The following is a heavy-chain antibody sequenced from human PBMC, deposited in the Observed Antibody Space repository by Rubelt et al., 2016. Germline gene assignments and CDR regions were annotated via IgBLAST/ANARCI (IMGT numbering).Heavy chain of an antibody. V-gene: IGHV4-39*01. J-gene: IGHJ4*02. Sequence: QLQLQESGPGLVKPSETLSLTCAVSGDSISSSSYFWGWVRQPPGKGLEYVATIYHTGSTYSKPSLRSRVTISGDTSKNQFSLTCTSVTAADTAVYYCSRHNGPYTGAAVPFFDSWGQGTRVTVSS. CDR2: IYHTGST. CDR3: SRHNGPYTGAAVPFFDS. CDR1: GDSISSSSYF. D-gene: IGHD3-16*01.